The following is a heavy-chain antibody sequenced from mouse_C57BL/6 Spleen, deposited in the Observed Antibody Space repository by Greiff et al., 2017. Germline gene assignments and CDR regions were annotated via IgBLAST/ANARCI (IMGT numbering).Heavy chain of an antibody. V-gene: IGHV3-6*01. CDR1: GYSITSGYY. CDR3: AKGTGTLFDY. CDR2: ISYDGSN. J-gene: IGHJ2*01. D-gene: IGHD4-1*01. Sequence: EVKLMESGPGLVKPSQSLSLTCSVTGYSITSGYYWNWIRQFPGNKLEWMGYISYDGSNNYNPSLKNRISITRDTSKNQFFLKLNSVTTEDTATYYCAKGTGTLFDYWGQGTTLTVSS.